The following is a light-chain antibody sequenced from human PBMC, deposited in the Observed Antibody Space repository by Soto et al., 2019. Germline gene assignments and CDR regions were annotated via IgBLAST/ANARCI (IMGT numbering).Light chain of an antibody. CDR2: NNN. CDR1: SSNIGAGYD. Sequence: QSVLTQPPSVSGAPGQRVTISCTGSSSNIGAGYDVHWYQRLPGTAPKVLIYNNNNRPSGVPDQFSGSKSGTSASLAITGLQAEDEADYYCQSYDSSLSGSYVFGTGTKVTVL. J-gene: IGLJ1*01. V-gene: IGLV1-40*01. CDR3: QSYDSSLSGSYV.